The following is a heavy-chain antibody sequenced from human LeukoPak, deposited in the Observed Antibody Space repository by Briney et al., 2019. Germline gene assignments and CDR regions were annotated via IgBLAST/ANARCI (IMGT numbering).Heavy chain of an antibody. D-gene: IGHD2-2*01. J-gene: IGHJ4*02. CDR2: IPGTSSPK. CDR1: GFTFRSYT. Sequence: GGSLRLSCVAPGFTFRSYTMSWVRQAPGKGLEWVSSIPGTSSPKYYADSVKGRFTGSRDNSKNTLYLQMTSLRAEDTAIYYCAKNVGYCSSSSCSRQYFDSWGQGILVTVSS. CDR3: AKNVGYCSSSSCSRQYFDS. V-gene: IGHV3-23*01.